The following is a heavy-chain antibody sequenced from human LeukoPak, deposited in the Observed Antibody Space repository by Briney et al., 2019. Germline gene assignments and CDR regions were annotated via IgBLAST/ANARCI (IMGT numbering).Heavy chain of an antibody. Sequence: GGSLRLSCTGSGFMFNAYWMSWVRKAPGMGLEWVGKIRQDGGEIFYVDSVWGRFTISRDNAKNSVYLQLNSLRAEDTAVYYCARADLEWYLDLWGRGTLVTVSS. V-gene: IGHV3-7*01. J-gene: IGHJ2*01. CDR1: GFMFNAYW. CDR3: ARADLEWYLDL. CDR2: IRQDGGEI.